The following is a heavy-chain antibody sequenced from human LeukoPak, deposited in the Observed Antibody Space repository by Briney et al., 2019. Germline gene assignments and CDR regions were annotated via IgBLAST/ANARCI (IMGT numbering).Heavy chain of an antibody. V-gene: IGHV3-23*01. CDR2: ISGSGGST. CDR3: AKHPRSGGSRMDV. D-gene: IGHD2-15*01. CDR1: GFTFSSYA. Sequence: PGGSLRLSCAASGFTFSSYAMSWVRQAPGKGLKWVSAISGSGGSTYYADSVKGRFTISRDNSKNTLYLQMNSLRAEDTAVYYCAKHPRSGGSRMDVWGQGTTVTVSS. J-gene: IGHJ6*02.